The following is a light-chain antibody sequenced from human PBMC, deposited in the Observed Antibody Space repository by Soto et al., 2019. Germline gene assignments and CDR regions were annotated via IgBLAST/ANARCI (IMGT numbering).Light chain of an antibody. V-gene: IGLV1-51*01. Sequence: QSVLTQPPSGSAAPGQKVAISCSGSSSNIGTYYVSWYQHVPGAAPKLLIYDNNERPSGIPDRFSGSKSGTSATLGITGLQTEDEADYHCGTWDSSLSAVVFGGGTKLTVL. J-gene: IGLJ2*01. CDR3: GTWDSSLSAVV. CDR2: DNN. CDR1: SSNIGTYY.